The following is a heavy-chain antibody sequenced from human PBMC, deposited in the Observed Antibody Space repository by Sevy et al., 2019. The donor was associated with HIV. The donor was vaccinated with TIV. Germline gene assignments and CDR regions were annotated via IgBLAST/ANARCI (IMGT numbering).Heavy chain of an antibody. CDR2: IYYSGST. CDR1: GGSISSYY. D-gene: IGHD3-22*01. J-gene: IGHJ3*02. Sequence: SETLSLTCTVSGGSISSYYWSWIRQPPGKGLEWIGYIYYSGSTNYNPSLKSRVTISVDTSKNRFSLKLSSVTAADTAVYYCARGSYYYDSSGYYGGAFDIWGQGTMVTVSS. CDR3: ARGSYYYDSSGYYGGAFDI. V-gene: IGHV4-59*01.